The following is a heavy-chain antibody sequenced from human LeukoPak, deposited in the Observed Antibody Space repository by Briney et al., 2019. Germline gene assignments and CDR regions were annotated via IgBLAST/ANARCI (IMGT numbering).Heavy chain of an antibody. CDR3: ASRGRYSYGPNRD. D-gene: IGHD5-18*01. CDR1: GFTFSSYS. Sequence: GGSLRLSCAASGFTFSSYSMNWVRQAPGKGLEWVSSTSSSSSYIYYADSVKGRFTISRNNAKNSLYLEMNSLGAEDTAVYYCASRGRYSYGPNRDWGQGTMVTVSS. J-gene: IGHJ4*02. CDR2: TSSSSSYI. V-gene: IGHV3-21*01.